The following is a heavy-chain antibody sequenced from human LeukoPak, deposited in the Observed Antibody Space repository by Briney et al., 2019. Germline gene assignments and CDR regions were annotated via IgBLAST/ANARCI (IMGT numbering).Heavy chain of an antibody. Sequence: GGSLRLSCAASGFTVSSNYMSWVRQAPGKGLEWVSVIYSGGSTYYADSVKGRFTISRDNSKNTLYLQMNSLRAEDTAVYYCAKGSLGWFGELFDPCGQGTLVTVSS. V-gene: IGHV3-53*01. CDR3: AKGSLGWFGELFDP. J-gene: IGHJ5*02. CDR1: GFTVSSNY. CDR2: IYSGGST. D-gene: IGHD3-10*01.